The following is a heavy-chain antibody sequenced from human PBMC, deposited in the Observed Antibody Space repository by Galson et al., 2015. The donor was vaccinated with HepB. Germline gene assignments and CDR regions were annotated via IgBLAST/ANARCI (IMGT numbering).Heavy chain of an antibody. V-gene: IGHV3-49*03. CDR1: GFTFGDYA. CDR3: TTQRRDYYDSSGQPTDY. Sequence: SVRLSCAASGFTFGDYAMSWFRQAPGKGLERVGLIRSKAYGGTPEYAASVKGRFTISRDDSKSIAYLQMNSLKTEDTAVYYCTTQRRDYYDSSGQPTDYWGQGTLVTVSS. D-gene: IGHD3-22*01. CDR2: IRSKAYGGTP. J-gene: IGHJ4*02.